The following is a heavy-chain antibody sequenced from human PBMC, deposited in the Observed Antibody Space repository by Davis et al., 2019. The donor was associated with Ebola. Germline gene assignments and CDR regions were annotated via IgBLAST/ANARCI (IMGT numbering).Heavy chain of an antibody. CDR2: IKSKNDDGTA. CDR1: GFIFSTNA. CDR3: ATDATAAGYFAY. Sequence: PGGSLRLSCAASGFIFSTNAMSWVRQAPGKGLEWIGRIKSKNDDGTAEYAAPVKGRFTISRDDSKNTLFLHMNSLKTEDTAVYSCATDATAAGYFAYWGQGSLVTVSS. V-gene: IGHV3-15*01. D-gene: IGHD6-13*01. J-gene: IGHJ4*02.